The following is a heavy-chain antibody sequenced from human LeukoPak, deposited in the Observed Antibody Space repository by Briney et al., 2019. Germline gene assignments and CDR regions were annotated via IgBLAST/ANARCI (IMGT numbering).Heavy chain of an antibody. J-gene: IGHJ1*01. D-gene: IGHD5-24*01. CDR1: AGSFSGYY. Sequence: PSETLSLTCAVYAGSFSGYYWSWIRQPPGKGLEWIGEINHSGSTNYNPSLKSRVTISVDTSKNQFSLKLSSVTAADTAVYYCARGLRWLQSSRTKYFQHWGQGTLVTVSS. V-gene: IGHV4-34*01. CDR2: INHSGST. CDR3: ARGLRWLQSSRTKYFQH.